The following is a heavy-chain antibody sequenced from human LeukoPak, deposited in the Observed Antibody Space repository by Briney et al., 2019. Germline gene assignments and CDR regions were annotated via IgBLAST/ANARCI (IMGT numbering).Heavy chain of an antibody. D-gene: IGHD2-15*01. CDR3: ASTFPYRSGGSRAL. J-gene: IGHJ4*02. CDR2: INQDRNRE. Sequence: GGSLRLSCAASGLTFSSYWMSWVRQAPGKGLEWVANINQDRNRENYVESVKGRFSISRDNAKNSLFLQMHSLRAEDTAVYYCASTFPYRSGGSRALGGQGTLVTVSS. CDR1: GLTFSSYW. V-gene: IGHV3-7*01.